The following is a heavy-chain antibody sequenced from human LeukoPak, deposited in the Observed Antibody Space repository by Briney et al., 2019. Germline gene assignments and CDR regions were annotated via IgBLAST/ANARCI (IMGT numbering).Heavy chain of an antibody. D-gene: IGHD5-12*01. CDR1: GFTFDDYG. V-gene: IGHV3-13*01. CDR2: IGSAGDT. J-gene: IGHJ3*02. CDR3: ARGALVATSDGAFDI. Sequence: GGSLRLSCAASGFTFDDYGMHWVRQATGKGLEWVSAIGSAGDTYYPGSVKGRFTISRENAKNSLYLQMNSLRAGDTAVYYCARGALVATSDGAFDIWGQGTMVTVSS.